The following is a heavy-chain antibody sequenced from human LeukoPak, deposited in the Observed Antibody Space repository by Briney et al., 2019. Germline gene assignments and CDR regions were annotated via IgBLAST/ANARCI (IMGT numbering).Heavy chain of an antibody. CDR1: GGTFSSYT. V-gene: IGHV1-69*02. Sequence: GSSVKVSSKASGGTFSSYTISWVRQAPGQGLEWMGRIIPILGIANYAQKFQGRVTITADKSTSTAYMELSSLRSEDTAVYYCARVPVKAYCGGDCYIDYWGQGTLVTVSS. J-gene: IGHJ4*02. CDR2: IIPILGIA. CDR3: ARVPVKAYCGGDCYIDY. D-gene: IGHD2-21*01.